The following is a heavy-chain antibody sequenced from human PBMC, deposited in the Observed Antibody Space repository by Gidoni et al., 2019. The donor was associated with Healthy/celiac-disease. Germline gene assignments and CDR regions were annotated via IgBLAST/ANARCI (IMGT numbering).Heavy chain of an antibody. CDR3: AGPTAASPSSYAFDI. D-gene: IGHD2-2*01. CDR2: IYYSGST. V-gene: IGHV4-39*01. J-gene: IGHJ3*02. Sequence: QLQLQESGPGLVKPSETLYLTCTVAGGSISSSSYYWGWIRQPPGKGLEWIGSIYYSGSTYYNPSLKSRVTISVDTSKNQFSLKLSSVTAADTAVYYCAGPTAASPSSYAFDIWGQGTMVTVSS. CDR1: GGSISSSSYY.